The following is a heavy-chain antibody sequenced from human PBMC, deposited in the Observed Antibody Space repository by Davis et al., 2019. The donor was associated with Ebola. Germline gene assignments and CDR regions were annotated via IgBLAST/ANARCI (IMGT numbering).Heavy chain of an antibody. Sequence: GESLKISCKGSGYYFTSYWISWVRQMPGKGLEWMGRIDPSDSYTNYSPSFQGHVTISADKSISTAYLQWSSLKASDTAMYYCARHLDTAMVKYGMDVWGQGTTVTVSS. CDR1: GYYFTSYW. J-gene: IGHJ6*02. CDR3: ARHLDTAMVKYGMDV. D-gene: IGHD5-18*01. CDR2: IDPSDSYT. V-gene: IGHV5-10-1*01.